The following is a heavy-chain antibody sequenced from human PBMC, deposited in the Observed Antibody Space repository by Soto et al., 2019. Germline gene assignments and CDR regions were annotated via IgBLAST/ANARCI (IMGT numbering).Heavy chain of an antibody. CDR2: ISYDGSNK. CDR1: GFTFSSYA. J-gene: IGHJ5*02. CDR3: ARASSSWYSTFDP. D-gene: IGHD6-13*01. Sequence: GGSLRLSCAASGFTFSSYAMHWVRQAPGKGLEWVAVISYDGSNKYCADSVKGRFTISRDNSKNTLYLQMNSLRAEDTAVYYCARASSSWYSTFDPWGQGTLVTVS. V-gene: IGHV3-30-3*01.